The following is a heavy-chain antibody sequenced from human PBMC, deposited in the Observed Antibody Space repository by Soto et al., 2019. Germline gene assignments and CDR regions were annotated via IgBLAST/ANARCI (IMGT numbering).Heavy chain of an antibody. CDR2: IWYDGSNK. Sequence: QVQLVESGGGVVQPGRSLRLSCAASGFTFSSYGMHWVRQAPGKGREWVAVIWYDGSNKYYADSVKGRFTISRDNSKNTLYLQMNSLRAEDTAVYYCARESGYSSSWYDYYYGMDVWGQGTTVTVSS. CDR3: ARESGYSSSWYDYYYGMDV. V-gene: IGHV3-33*01. D-gene: IGHD6-13*01. J-gene: IGHJ6*02. CDR1: GFTFSSYG.